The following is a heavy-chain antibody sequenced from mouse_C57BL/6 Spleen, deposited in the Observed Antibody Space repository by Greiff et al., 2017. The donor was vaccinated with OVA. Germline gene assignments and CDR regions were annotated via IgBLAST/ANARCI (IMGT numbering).Heavy chain of an antibody. D-gene: IGHD1-1*02. CDR3: ARQSSRWGAMDY. J-gene: IGHJ4*01. CDR2: IWGGGST. CDR1: GFSLTSYG. V-gene: IGHV2-9*01. Sequence: QVQLKESGPGLVAPSQSLSITCTASGFSLTSYGVDWVRQPPGKGLEWLGVIWGGGSTNYNSALMSSLSINTDNSKSHVFLKMNSQQTDDTSIYVCARQSSRWGAMDYWGQGASVTVSA.